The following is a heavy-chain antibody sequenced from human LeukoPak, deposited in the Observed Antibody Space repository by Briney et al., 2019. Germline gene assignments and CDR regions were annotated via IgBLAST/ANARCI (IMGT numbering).Heavy chain of an antibody. D-gene: IGHD2-2*01. CDR3: ARGAARYCSSTSCYEGYNNWFDP. CDR2: ISYDGSNK. CDR1: GFTFSSYA. J-gene: IGHJ5*02. Sequence: PGRSLRLSCAASGFTFSSYAMHWVRQAPGKGLEWVAVISYDGSNKYYADSVKGRFTISRDNAKNSLYLQMNSLRAEDTAVYYCARGAARYCSSTSCYEGYNNWFDPWGQGTLVTVSS. V-gene: IGHV3-30*04.